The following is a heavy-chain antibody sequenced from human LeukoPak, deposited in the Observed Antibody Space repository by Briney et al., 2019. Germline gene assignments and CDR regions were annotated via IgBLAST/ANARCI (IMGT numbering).Heavy chain of an antibody. V-gene: IGHV4-34*01. D-gene: IGHD2-2*01. CDR1: GGSFSGYY. CDR2: INHSGNT. J-gene: IGHJ4*02. CDR3: ARGFRGYCSSTSCYGTTGFDY. Sequence: SETLSLTCAVCGGSFSGYYWSWIRQPPGKGLEWIGEINHSGNTNYNPSLKSRVTISVDTSKNQFSLKLSSVTAADTAVYYCARGFRGYCSSTSCYGTTGFDYWGQGTLVTVSS.